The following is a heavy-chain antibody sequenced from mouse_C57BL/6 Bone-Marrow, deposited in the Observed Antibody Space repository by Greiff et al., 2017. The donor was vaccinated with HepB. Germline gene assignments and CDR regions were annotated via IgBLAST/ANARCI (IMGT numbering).Heavy chain of an antibody. CDR1: GYTFTSYW. CDR2: IDPSDSYT. Sequence: QVQLQQPGAELVMPGASVKLSCKASGYTFTSYWMHWVKHRPGQGLEWIGEIDPSDSYTNYNQKFKGKSTLTVDKSSSTAYMQLSSLTSEDSAVYYCARQLRLQAMDYWGQGTSVTVSS. CDR3: ARQLRLQAMDY. V-gene: IGHV1-69*01. J-gene: IGHJ4*01. D-gene: IGHD3-2*02.